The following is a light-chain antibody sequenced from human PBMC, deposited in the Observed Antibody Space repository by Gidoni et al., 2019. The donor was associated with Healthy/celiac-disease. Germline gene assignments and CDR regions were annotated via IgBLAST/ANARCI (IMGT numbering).Light chain of an antibody. Sequence: IVMTQSPDSLAVSLGERATINCKSSQSVLYSPNNKNYLAWYQQKPGQPPKLLIYWASTRESGVPDRFSGSGSGTDFTLTISSLQAEDVAVYYCQQYYSTLWTFGQGTKVEIK. CDR2: WAS. V-gene: IGKV4-1*01. CDR3: QQYYSTLWT. J-gene: IGKJ1*01. CDR1: QSVLYSPNNKNY.